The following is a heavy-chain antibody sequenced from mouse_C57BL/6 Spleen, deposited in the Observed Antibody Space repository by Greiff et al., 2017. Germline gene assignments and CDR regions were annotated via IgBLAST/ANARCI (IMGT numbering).Heavy chain of an antibody. J-gene: IGHJ4*01. D-gene: IGHD1-1*01. Sequence: VQLQQSGAELVKPGASVKLSCTASGFNIKDYYMHWVKQRTEQGLEWIGRIDPEDGETKYAPKFPGKATITADTSSNTAYLQLSSLTSEDTAVYYCAHFGTVGAMDYGGQGTSVTVSS. CDR2: IDPEDGET. CDR3: AHFGTVGAMDY. CDR1: GFNIKDYY. V-gene: IGHV14-2*01.